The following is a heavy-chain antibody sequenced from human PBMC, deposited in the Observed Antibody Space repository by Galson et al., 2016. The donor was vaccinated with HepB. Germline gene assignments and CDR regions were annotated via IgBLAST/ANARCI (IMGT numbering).Heavy chain of an antibody. V-gene: IGHV3-48*01. D-gene: IGHD3-10*01. Sequence: SLRLSCAASGFTFSYYNMNWVRQAPGKGLQWVSYISVSSSTIYYADSVKGRFTTSRDNDKNSLYLQMSSLRAEDTSVYYCASEERKNNYYFDYWGQGTLVTVSS. J-gene: IGHJ4*02. CDR3: ASEERKNNYYFDY. CDR2: ISVSSSTI. CDR1: GFTFSYYN.